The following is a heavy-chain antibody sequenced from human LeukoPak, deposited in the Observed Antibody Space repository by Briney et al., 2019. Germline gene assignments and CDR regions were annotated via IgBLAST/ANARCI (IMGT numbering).Heavy chain of an antibody. CDR1: GGSISSYY. CDR2: IYYSGST. J-gene: IGHJ6*03. Sequence: SETLSLTCTVSGGSISSYYWSWIRQPPGKGLEWIGYIYYSGSTNYNPSLKSRVTISVDTSKNQFSLKLSSVTAADTAVYYCARAGRTTGYYYYYMDVWGQRDHGHRLL. D-gene: IGHD1-7*01. CDR3: ARAGRTTGYYYYYMDV. V-gene: IGHV4-59*01.